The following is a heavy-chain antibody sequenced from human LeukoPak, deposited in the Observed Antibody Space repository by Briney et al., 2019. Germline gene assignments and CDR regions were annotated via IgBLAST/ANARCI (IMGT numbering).Heavy chain of an antibody. J-gene: IGHJ4*02. CDR2: ISGSAGNT. V-gene: IGHV3-23*01. CDR1: GFTLSSYA. CDR3: AKQGFGC. Sequence: GGSLRLSCTASGFTLSSYAMSWVRQAPGEGLEWVSTISGSAGNTNYAEAVKGRFTISRDNSKNTMYLQMNSLRAEDTAVYYCAKQGFGCWGQGTLVTVSS.